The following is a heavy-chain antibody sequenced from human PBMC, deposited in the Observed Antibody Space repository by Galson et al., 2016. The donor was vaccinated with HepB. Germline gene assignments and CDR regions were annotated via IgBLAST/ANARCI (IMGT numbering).Heavy chain of an antibody. CDR2: IRGDGIVS. CDR1: GFTFNAHW. V-gene: IGHV3-7*01. D-gene: IGHD3-10*01. J-gene: IGHJ4*02. CDR3: SREMTGSYFD. Sequence: LRLSCAASGFTFNAHWMDWVRQAPGKGLEWVANIRGDGIVSYYAESVRGRFTISRDNAKNSLYLQMNGLRVDETAVYYCSREMTGSYFDWGQGTLVTVSS.